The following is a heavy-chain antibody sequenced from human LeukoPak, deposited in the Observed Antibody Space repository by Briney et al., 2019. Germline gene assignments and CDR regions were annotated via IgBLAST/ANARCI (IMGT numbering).Heavy chain of an antibody. J-gene: IGHJ4*02. V-gene: IGHV3-23*01. CDR1: GLTFTNYA. Sequence: GGSLRLSCAASGLTFTNYAMSWVRQAPGKGLEWVSGISGSGGSTNYADSVKGRFTISRDNSKNTLYLQMNSLRAEDTAVYYCAKDCGGDCSFHFDYWGQGTLVTVSS. CDR3: AKDCGGDCSFHFDY. D-gene: IGHD2-21*02. CDR2: ISGSGGST.